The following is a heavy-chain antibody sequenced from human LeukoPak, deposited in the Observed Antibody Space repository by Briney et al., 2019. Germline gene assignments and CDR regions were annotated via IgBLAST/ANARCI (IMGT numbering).Heavy chain of an antibody. Sequence: GGSLRLSCTASGFTFSSYAMTWVRQAPGKGLEWVSVITTIGGGTYYADSVKGRFTISRDNYKKMLYLLMNILTVDDTAVYYCAKDRMYNYGFDAFDIWGQGTMVTVSS. D-gene: IGHD5-18*01. V-gene: IGHV3-23*01. CDR2: ITTIGGGT. J-gene: IGHJ3*02. CDR3: AKDRMYNYGFDAFDI. CDR1: GFTFSSYA.